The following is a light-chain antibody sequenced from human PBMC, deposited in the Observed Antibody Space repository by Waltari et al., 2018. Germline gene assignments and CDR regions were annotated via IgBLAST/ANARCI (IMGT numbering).Light chain of an antibody. J-gene: IGKJ5*01. CDR2: TAS. CDR3: QHLNGYPIT. CDR1: QGIRSY. V-gene: IGKV1-9*01. Sequence: DIQLTQSPSFLSASVGDRVTITCRASQGIRSYLAWYQQKPGKAPKLLIYTASTLQSGVPSRFSGSGSGTEFTLPISSLQPEDFATYYCQHLNGYPITFGHGTRLEIK.